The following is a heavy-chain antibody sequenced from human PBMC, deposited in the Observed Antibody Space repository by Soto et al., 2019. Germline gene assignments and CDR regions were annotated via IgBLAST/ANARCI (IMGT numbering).Heavy chain of an antibody. CDR1: GFTFSSYA. Sequence: GGSLRLSCAASGFTFSSYAMSWVRQAPGKGLEWVSAISGSGGSTYYADSVKGRFTISRDNSKNTLYLQMNSLRGEDTAVYYCAKDGTTYYYDSSGYPEDYYYYGMDVWGQGTTVTVSS. CDR3: AKDGTTYYYDSSGYPEDYYYYGMDV. CDR2: ISGSGGST. J-gene: IGHJ6*02. D-gene: IGHD3-22*01. V-gene: IGHV3-23*01.